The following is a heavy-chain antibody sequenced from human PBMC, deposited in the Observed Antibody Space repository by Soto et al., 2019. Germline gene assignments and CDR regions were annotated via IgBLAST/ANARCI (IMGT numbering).Heavy chain of an antibody. J-gene: IGHJ3*02. Sequence: QVQLQESGPGLVKPSETLSLTCTVSGGSFTSYYWSWFRQPPGKGLEWIGYIFYSGTTNYNPSLKSRVTRSVDTSKKQVSRNLSSVTAADTAVYYVARQLVEVSARELLPRYNSGAFDIWGQGTMVSVSS. CDR3: ARQLVEVSARELLPRYNSGAFDI. V-gene: IGHV4-59*08. CDR1: GGSFTSYY. D-gene: IGHD1-26*01. CDR2: IFYSGTT.